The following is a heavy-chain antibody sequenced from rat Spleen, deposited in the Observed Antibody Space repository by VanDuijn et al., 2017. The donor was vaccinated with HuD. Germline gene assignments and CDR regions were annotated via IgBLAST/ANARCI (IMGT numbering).Heavy chain of an antibody. CDR3: VIFYDGYYHRFDY. CDR1: GFTFSDYY. Sequence: EVQLVESGGVLVQPGRSLKLSCAASGFTFSDYYMAWVRQAPKKGLEWVASISYEGSSTYYGDSVKGRFTISRDNAKSTRYLQMNSLRSEDKATYYCVIFYDGYYHRFDYWGQGVMVTVSS. D-gene: IGHD1-12*03. V-gene: IGHV5-22*01. CDR2: ISYEGSST. J-gene: IGHJ2*01.